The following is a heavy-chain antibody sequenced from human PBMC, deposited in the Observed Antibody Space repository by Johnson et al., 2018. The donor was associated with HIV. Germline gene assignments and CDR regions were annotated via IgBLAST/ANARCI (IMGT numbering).Heavy chain of an antibody. CDR3: AKTDPTVTQEPFDI. CDR2: IRGTGDIT. Sequence: VQLVESGGDLVQPGGSLRLSCAASGFAFSNSAMNWVRQAPGKGLEWVSLIRGTGDITYSADSVKGRFTISRDNSRKIVYLQMNSLRVNDTAVNYCAKTDPTVTQEPFDIWGQGTMVTVSS. V-gene: IGHV3-23*04. J-gene: IGHJ3*02. D-gene: IGHD4-17*01. CDR1: GFAFSNSA.